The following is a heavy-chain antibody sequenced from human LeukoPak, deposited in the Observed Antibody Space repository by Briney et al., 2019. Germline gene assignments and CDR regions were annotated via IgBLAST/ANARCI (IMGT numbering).Heavy chain of an antibody. Sequence: SETLSLTCTVSGGSISSYYWSWIRQPPGKGLEWIGYIYYSGSTYYNPSLKSRVTISVDTSKNQFSLKLSSVTAADTAVYYCARDPGDRFDYWGQGTLVTVSS. V-gene: IGHV4-59*12. D-gene: IGHD4-17*01. CDR2: IYYSGST. CDR1: GGSISSYY. J-gene: IGHJ4*02. CDR3: ARDPGDRFDY.